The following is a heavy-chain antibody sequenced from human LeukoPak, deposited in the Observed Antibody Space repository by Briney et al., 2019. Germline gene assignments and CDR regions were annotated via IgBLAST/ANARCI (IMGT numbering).Heavy chain of an antibody. Sequence: GGSLRLSCAASGFTFSSYWMHWVRQAPGKGLVWVSRINSDGSSTSYADSVKGRFTISRDNAKNTLYLQMNSLRAEDTAVYHCASFALSDYYYYGMDVWGQGTTVTVSS. CDR1: GFTFSSYW. CDR2: INSDGSST. J-gene: IGHJ6*02. V-gene: IGHV3-74*01. CDR3: ASFALSDYYYYGMDV. D-gene: IGHD3-16*02.